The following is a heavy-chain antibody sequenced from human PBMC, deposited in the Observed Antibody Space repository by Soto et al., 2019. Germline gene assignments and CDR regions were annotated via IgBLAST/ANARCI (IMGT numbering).Heavy chain of an antibody. V-gene: IGHV1-18*04. D-gene: IGHD3-3*01. CDR2: ISAYNGNT. Sequence: VASVKVSCKASGYTFTSYGISWVRQAPGQGLEWMGWISAYNGNTNYAQKLQGRVTMTTDTSTSTAYMELRSLRSDDTAVYYCARDGTYYDFWSGYYSDNWFDPWGQGTLVTVSS. J-gene: IGHJ5*02. CDR3: ARDGTYYDFWSGYYSDNWFDP. CDR1: GYTFTSYG.